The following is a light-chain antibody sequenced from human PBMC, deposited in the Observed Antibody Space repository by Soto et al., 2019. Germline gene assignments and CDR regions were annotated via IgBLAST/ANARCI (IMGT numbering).Light chain of an antibody. CDR2: GVY. Sequence: IVLTQSPGTLSLSPGETATLSCGASQIIKTFYFGWYQQKPGQSPRLLIYGVYSRATGTPDRFSGSGSGTDFTLTISRLEPEDSAVYYCQFYGSSLITFGQGTRLEI. J-gene: IGKJ5*01. CDR3: QFYGSSLIT. V-gene: IGKV3-20*01. CDR1: QIIKTFY.